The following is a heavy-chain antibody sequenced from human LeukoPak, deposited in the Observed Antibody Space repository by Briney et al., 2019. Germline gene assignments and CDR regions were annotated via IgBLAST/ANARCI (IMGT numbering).Heavy chain of an antibody. CDR1: GFTFSSYG. CDR3: AKDMALLWFGELSITDY. J-gene: IGHJ4*02. V-gene: IGHV3-23*01. D-gene: IGHD3-10*01. CDR2: ISGSGGST. Sequence: PGGSLRLSCAASGFTFSSYGMSWVRQAPGKGLEWVSAISGSGGSTYYADSVKGRFTISRDNSKNTLYLQMNSLRAEDTAVYYCAKDMALLWFGELSITDYWGQGTLVTVSS.